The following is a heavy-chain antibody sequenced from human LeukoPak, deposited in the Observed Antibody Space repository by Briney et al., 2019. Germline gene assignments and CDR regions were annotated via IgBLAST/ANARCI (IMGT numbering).Heavy chain of an antibody. CDR3: ARDGVVGATTFDY. Sequence: ASVKVSCTASGYTFTGYYMHWVRQAPGQGLEWMGWINPNSGGTNYAQKFQGRVTMTRDTSISTAYMELSRLRSDDTAVYYCARDGVVGATTFDYWGQGTLVTVSS. J-gene: IGHJ4*02. CDR1: GYTFTGYY. D-gene: IGHD1-26*01. V-gene: IGHV1-2*02. CDR2: INPNSGGT.